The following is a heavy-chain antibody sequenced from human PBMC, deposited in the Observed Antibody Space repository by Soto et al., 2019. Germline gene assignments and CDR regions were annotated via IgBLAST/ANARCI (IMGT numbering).Heavy chain of an antibody. CDR2: IKQDGSEK. CDR3: ARLRMGSGSYYYYYYYMDV. CDR1: GFTFSSYW. J-gene: IGHJ6*03. Sequence: PGGSLRLSCAASGFTFSSYWMSWVRQAPGKGLEWVANIKQDGSEKYYVDSVKGRFTISRDNAKNSLYLQMNSLRAEDTAVYYCARLRMGSGSYYYYYYYMDVWGKGTTVTVSS. D-gene: IGHD3-10*01. V-gene: IGHV3-7*01.